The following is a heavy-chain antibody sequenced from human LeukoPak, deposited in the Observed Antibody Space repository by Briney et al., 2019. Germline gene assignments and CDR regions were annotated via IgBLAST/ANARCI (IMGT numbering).Heavy chain of an antibody. D-gene: IGHD5-18*01. CDR2: IKQDGSEK. V-gene: IGHV3-7*01. CDR3: ARDLSGVTGYTYGRGIDY. J-gene: IGHJ4*02. CDR1: GFTFSSYW. Sequence: GGSLRLSCAATGFTFSSYWMTWVRQPPGKGLEWVANIKQDGSEKYYVDSVKGRFTISRDNAKKSLYLQMNSLRAEDTAVYYCARDLSGVTGYTYGRGIDYWGQGTLVTVSS.